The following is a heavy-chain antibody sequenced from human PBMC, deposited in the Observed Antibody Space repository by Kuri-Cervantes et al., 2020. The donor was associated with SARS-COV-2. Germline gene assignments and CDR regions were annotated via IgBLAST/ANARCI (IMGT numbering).Heavy chain of an antibody. Sequence: SESLSPTCPVSGGSLSSISYDWGRIRQPPGKGLEWSGSIYDSGTTYYNPSIKSRVTISEDTSKNQFSLKLSSVTAADTAVYYCARRSGYCSSTSCYFFDNWGQGTLVTVSS. CDR3: ARRSGYCSSTSCYFFDN. CDR2: IYDSGTT. D-gene: IGHD2-2*01. J-gene: IGHJ4*02. V-gene: IGHV4-39*07. CDR1: GGSLSSISYD.